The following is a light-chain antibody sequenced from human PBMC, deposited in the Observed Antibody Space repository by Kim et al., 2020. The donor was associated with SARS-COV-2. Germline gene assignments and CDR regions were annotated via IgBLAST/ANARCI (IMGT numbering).Light chain of an antibody. CDR1: HRIQAY. V-gene: IGKV1-39*01. CDR3: QQSLSAPFLA. Sequence: SVGDRVTITCRADHRIQAYLNWYQHKPGQAPKLLIDAASTLQSGVPSRFSGSGSGTFFTLVISSLQPEDFATYYCQQSLSAPFLAFGGGTKVDIK. CDR2: AAS. J-gene: IGKJ4*01.